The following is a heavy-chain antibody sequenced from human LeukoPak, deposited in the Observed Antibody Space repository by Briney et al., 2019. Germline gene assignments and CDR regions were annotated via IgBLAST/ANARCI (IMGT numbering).Heavy chain of an antibody. CDR1: GYSFTSYW. Sequence: GESLKISCKGSGYSFTSYWISWVRQLPGKGLEWMGRIDPSDTYTNYSPSFQGHVTISADKSINTAYLQWSSLKASDTAMYYCARLGSNNYLDPWGQGTLVTVSS. CDR3: ARLGSNNYLDP. D-gene: IGHD1-1*01. J-gene: IGHJ5*02. CDR2: IDPSDTYT. V-gene: IGHV5-10-1*01.